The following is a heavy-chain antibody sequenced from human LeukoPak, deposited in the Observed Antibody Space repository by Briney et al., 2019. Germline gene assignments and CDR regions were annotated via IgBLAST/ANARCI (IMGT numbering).Heavy chain of an antibody. CDR1: GFTFSSYA. CDR2: ISYDGSNK. CDR3: ARGAGPPYYDFWSGALDY. V-gene: IGHV3-30-3*01. Sequence: GGSLRLSCAASGFTFSSYAMHWVRQAPGKGLEWVAVISYDGSNKYYADSVKGRFTISRDNSKNTLYLQMNSLRAEDTAVYYCARGAGPPYYDFWSGALDYWGQGTLVTVSS. D-gene: IGHD3-3*01. J-gene: IGHJ4*02.